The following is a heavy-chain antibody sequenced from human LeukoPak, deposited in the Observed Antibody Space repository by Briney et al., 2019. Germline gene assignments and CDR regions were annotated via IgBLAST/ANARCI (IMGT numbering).Heavy chain of an antibody. Sequence: GGSLRLSCAASGFTFSSYSMNWVRQAPGKGLEWVSSISSSSSYIYYADSVKGRFTISRDNAKNSLYLQMNSLRVEDTAVYYCTRDRQSGSHLNFFDFWGQGALVTVSS. CDR2: ISSSSSYI. J-gene: IGHJ4*02. V-gene: IGHV3-21*01. CDR1: GFTFSSYS. D-gene: IGHD1-26*01. CDR3: TRDRQSGSHLNFFDF.